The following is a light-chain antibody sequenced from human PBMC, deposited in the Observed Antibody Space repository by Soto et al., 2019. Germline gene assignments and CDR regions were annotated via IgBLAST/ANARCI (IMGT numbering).Light chain of an antibody. J-gene: IGLJ1*01. CDR2: EVS. V-gene: IGLV2-14*01. CDR1: ISDVGFYNY. Sequence: QSALTQPASGSGSPGQSITISCTVTISDVGFYNYVSWYQQHPFKATKIMIYEVSNRPSGVSNRFSGSKSGNTASLTISGLQAEDEADYYCSSHSSSSAYYVFGTGTKVTVL. CDR3: SSHSSSSAYYV.